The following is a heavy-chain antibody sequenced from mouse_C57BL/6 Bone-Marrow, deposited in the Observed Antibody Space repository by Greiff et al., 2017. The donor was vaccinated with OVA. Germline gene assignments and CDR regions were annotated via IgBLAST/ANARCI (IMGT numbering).Heavy chain of an antibody. V-gene: IGHV1-55*01. Sequence: VQLQQPGAELVKPGASVKMSCKASGYTFTSYWITWVKQRPGQGLEWIGDIYPGSGSTNYNEKFKSKATLTVDTSSSTAYMQLSSLTSEDSAVYYCARITTVVARLYYWGQGTTLTVSS. J-gene: IGHJ2*01. D-gene: IGHD1-1*01. CDR1: GYTFTSYW. CDR3: ARITTVVARLYY. CDR2: IYPGSGST.